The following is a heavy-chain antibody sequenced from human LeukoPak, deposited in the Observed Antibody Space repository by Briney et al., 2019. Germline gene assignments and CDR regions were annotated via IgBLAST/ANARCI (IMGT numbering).Heavy chain of an antibody. CDR3: ARGARSYGLGLDV. Sequence: SETLSLTCTVSGGSISSYYWSWIRQPPGKGLEWIGYIYYSGSTNYNPSLKSRVTISVDTSKNQFSLKLSSVTAADTAVYYCARGARSYGLGLDVWGQGTTVTVSS. J-gene: IGHJ6*02. D-gene: IGHD5-18*01. CDR2: IYYSGST. V-gene: IGHV4-59*01. CDR1: GGSISSYY.